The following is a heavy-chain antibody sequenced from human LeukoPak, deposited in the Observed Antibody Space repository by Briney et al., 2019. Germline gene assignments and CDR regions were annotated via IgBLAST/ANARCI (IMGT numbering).Heavy chain of an antibody. CDR2: INPSGGST. CDR1: GYTFTSYY. D-gene: IGHD3-16*02. V-gene: IGHV1-46*01. Sequence: ASVKVSCKASGYTFTSYYMHWVRQAPGQGLEWMGIINPSGGSTSYAQKFQGRVTMTRDTSTSTVYMELSSLRSEDTAVYYCARGLGFMITFGGVIVIPSYFDYWGQGTLVTVSS. CDR3: ARGLGFMITFGGVIVIPSYFDY. J-gene: IGHJ4*02.